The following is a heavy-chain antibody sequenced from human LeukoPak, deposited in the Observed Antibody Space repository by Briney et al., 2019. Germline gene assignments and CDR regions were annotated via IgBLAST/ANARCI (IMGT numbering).Heavy chain of an antibody. CDR3: AKDVGIVVVVAATVDAFDI. Sequence: GGSLRLSCAASGFTFSIYGMHWLRQPPGKGLEWVAVISYYGSNKYYADSVKGRFTISRDNSKNTLYLQMNSLRAEDTAVYYCAKDVGIVVVVAATVDAFDIWGQGTMVTVSS. D-gene: IGHD2-15*01. V-gene: IGHV3-30*18. CDR1: GFTFSIYG. CDR2: ISYYGSNK. J-gene: IGHJ3*02.